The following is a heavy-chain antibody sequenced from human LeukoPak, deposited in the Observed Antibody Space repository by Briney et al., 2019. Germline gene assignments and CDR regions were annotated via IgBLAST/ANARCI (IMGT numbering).Heavy chain of an antibody. CDR2: FDPEDGET. D-gene: IGHD6-19*01. Sequence: GASVKVSCKVSGYTLTELSMHWVRQAPGKGLEWMGGFDPEDGETIYAQKFQGRVTMTEDTSTDTAYMELSSLRSEDTAVYYCATVRIAVAGISSGFDPWGQGTLVTVSS. V-gene: IGHV1-24*01. CDR1: GYTLTELS. J-gene: IGHJ5*02. CDR3: ATVRIAVAGISSGFDP.